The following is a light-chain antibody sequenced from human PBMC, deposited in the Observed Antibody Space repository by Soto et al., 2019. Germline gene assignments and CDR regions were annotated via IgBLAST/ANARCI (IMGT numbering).Light chain of an antibody. V-gene: IGKV1-5*03. J-gene: IGKJ1*01. CDR1: QTISSW. CDR3: QYSNDYCWT. Sequence: DIQLTQSPSTLSASVGDRVTITCRASQTISSWLAWYQQKPGKAPNLLIYETSNLESGVPSRFSGSGSGTEFTLTISSLQPDDFATYYCQYSNDYCWTFGQRTKVEMK. CDR2: ETS.